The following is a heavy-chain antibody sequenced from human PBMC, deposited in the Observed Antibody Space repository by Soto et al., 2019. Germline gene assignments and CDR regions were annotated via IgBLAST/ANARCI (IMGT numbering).Heavy chain of an antibody. V-gene: IGHV3-48*03. D-gene: IGHD5-18*01. Sequence: GGSLRLSCAASGFTFSSYEMNWVRQAPGKGLEWVSYISSSGSTIYYADSVKGRFTISRDNAKNSLYLQMNSLRDEDTAVYYCARDQLQIWFSSYYGMDVWGQGTTVTVSS. CDR2: ISSSGSTI. CDR1: GFTFSSYE. CDR3: ARDQLQIWFSSYYGMDV. J-gene: IGHJ6*02.